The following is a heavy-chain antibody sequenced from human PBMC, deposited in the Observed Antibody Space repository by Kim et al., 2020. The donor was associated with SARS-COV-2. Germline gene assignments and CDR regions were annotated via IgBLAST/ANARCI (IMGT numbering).Heavy chain of an antibody. Sequence: GGSLRLSCAASGFTFSSYAMSWVRQAPGKGLEWVSVIYSGGSSTYYADSVKGRFTISRDNSKNTLYLQMNSLRAEDTAVYYCANHVDTAMGYHYWGQGTLVTVSS. CDR3: ANHVDTAMGYHY. CDR1: GFTFSSYA. D-gene: IGHD5-18*01. V-gene: IGHV3-23*03. CDR2: IYSGGSST. J-gene: IGHJ4*02.